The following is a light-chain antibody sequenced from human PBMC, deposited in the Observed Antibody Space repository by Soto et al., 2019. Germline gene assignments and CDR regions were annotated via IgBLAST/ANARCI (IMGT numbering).Light chain of an antibody. J-gene: IGLJ2*01. CDR2: EVS. Sequence: QSALTQPSSASGSPGQSVTISCTGTSSDVGGYNYVSWYQQYPGKAPKLVIYEVSKRPSGVPDRFSGSKSGNTASLTVSGLQAEDEADYYCNSYAGSDNLVVFGGGTKVTVL. CDR1: SSDVGGYNY. V-gene: IGLV2-8*01. CDR3: NSYAGSDNLVV.